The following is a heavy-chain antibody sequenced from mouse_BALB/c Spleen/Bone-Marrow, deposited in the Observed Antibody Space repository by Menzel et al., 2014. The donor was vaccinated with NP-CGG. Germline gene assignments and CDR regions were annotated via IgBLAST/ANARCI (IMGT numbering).Heavy chain of an antibody. V-gene: IGHV1S81*02. CDR3: TRLPH. CDR1: AYTFTSYY. Sequence: QVQLQQSGAELVKPGASVKLSCKASAYTFTSYYMYWVKQRPGQGLEWIGEINPSNGGTNFNEKLKSRATLTVDKSSSTAYMQLSSLTSEGSAVYYCTRLPHWGQGTSVTVSS. CDR2: INPSNGGT. J-gene: IGHJ4*01. D-gene: IGHD5-1*01.